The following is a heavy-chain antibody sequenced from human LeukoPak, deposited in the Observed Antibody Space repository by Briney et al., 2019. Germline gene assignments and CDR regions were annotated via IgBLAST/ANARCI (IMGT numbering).Heavy chain of an antibody. V-gene: IGHV4-61*02. D-gene: IGHD3-3*01. CDR1: GGSISSGSYY. CDR3: ARRPFLEWLLEGNWFDP. J-gene: IGHJ5*02. Sequence: PSETLSLTCTVSGGSISSGSYYWSWIRQPAGKGLEWIGRIYTSGSTNYNPSLKSRVTISVDTPKNQFSLKLSSVTAADTAVYYCARRPFLEWLLEGNWFDPWGQGTLVTVSS. CDR2: IYTSGST.